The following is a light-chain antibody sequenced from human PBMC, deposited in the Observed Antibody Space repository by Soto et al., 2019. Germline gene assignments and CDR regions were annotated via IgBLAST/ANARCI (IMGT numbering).Light chain of an antibody. CDR3: QQYNYYSRT. Sequence: IQITQSPSTLSASVVDRVTITWRASQSISSWLAWYQQKPGKAPKLLIYKASTLESGVPPRFSGSGSGTEFTLTISSPQPDDFATYYCQQYNYYSRTFGQGTK. V-gene: IGKV1-5*03. CDR1: QSISSW. CDR2: KAS. J-gene: IGKJ1*01.